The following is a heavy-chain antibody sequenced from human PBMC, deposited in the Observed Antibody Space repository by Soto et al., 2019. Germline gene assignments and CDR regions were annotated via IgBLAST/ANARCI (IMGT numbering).Heavy chain of an antibody. CDR2: INPSGGST. J-gene: IGHJ6*02. CDR3: AKDRGRATAGEYYYYGMDV. CDR1: GYTFTGYY. Sequence: XSVKVSCKASGYTFTGYYIHWVRQAPGQRLEWMGMINPSGGSTDDAQNFQGRVTMTRDPSTSTVYMELSSLRSDDTAVYYCAKDRGRATAGEYYYYGMDVWGQGHTVTVSS. D-gene: IGHD6-13*01. V-gene: IGHV1-46*01.